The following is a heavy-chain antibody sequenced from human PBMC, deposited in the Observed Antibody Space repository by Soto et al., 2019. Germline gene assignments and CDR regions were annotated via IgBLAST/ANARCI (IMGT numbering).Heavy chain of an antibody. CDR1: GSSFTSYG. V-gene: IGHV1-18*04. D-gene: IGHD3-3*01. CDR2: ISAYNGNT. CDR3: ARAPEGGFWSAFLPNCFDL. Sequence: QVQLAQSGAEVKKPGASVRVSGKASGSSFTSYGLSWVRQAPGQGLEWRGWISAYNGNTNYAQNFQGRVTMTTDTSTSTGYMELRRLRSDDSAVYYCARAPEGGFWSAFLPNCFDLWGQGPLVTVSS. J-gene: IGHJ5*02.